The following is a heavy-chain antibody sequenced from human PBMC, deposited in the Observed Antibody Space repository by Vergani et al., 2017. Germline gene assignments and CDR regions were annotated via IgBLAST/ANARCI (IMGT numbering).Heavy chain of an antibody. CDR3: ARRSSSSMGYYYMDV. Sequence: QVQLVQSGAEVKKPGSSVKVSCKASGGTFSSYAISWVRQAPGQGLEWMGGIIPIFGTANYAQKFQGRVTITADESTSTAYMELSRLRSEDTAVYYCARRSSSSMGYYYMDVWGKGTTVTVSS. J-gene: IGHJ6*03. CDR2: IIPIFGTA. V-gene: IGHV1-69*01. D-gene: IGHD6-6*01. CDR1: GGTFSSYA.